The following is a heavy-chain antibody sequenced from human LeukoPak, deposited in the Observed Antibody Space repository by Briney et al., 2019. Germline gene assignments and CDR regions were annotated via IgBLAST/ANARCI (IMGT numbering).Heavy chain of an antibody. D-gene: IGHD3-10*01. Sequence: SVKVSCKASGGTFSSYAISWVRQAPGQGLEWMGGIIPIFGTANYAQKFQGRVTITADESTSTAYMELSSLRSEDAAVYYCAVPGQRGSGSYAYFDYWGQGTLVTVSS. CDR3: AVPGQRGSGSYAYFDY. J-gene: IGHJ4*02. CDR1: GGTFSSYA. CDR2: IIPIFGTA. V-gene: IGHV1-69*13.